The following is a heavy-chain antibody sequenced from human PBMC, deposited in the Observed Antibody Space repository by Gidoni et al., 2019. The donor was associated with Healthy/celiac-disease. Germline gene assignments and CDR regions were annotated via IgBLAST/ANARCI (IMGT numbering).Heavy chain of an antibody. V-gene: IGHV3-9*01. J-gene: IGHJ6*02. D-gene: IGHD3-16*01. Sequence: EVQLVESGGGLVQPGRSLRLSCAASGFTFDDYAMHWVRQAPGKGLEWASGISWNSGSIGYADSVKGRFTISRDNAKNSLYLQMNSLRAEDTALYYCAKDIRGGWSTDYYYYYGMDVWGQGTTVTVSS. CDR2: ISWNSGSI. CDR3: AKDIRGGWSTDYYYYYGMDV. CDR1: GFTFDDYA.